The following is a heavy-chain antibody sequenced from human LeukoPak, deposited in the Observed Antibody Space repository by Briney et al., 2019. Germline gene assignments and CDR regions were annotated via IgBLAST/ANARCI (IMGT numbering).Heavy chain of an antibody. Sequence: GESLTISCQGSGYSVSSYWIGWVRQMPGKGLEWMGIIYPGDSDTRYSPSFQGQVTISADNFISTAYLQWSSLKASNTATYYCARGGIVGSAFDYWGQGTLVTVSS. V-gene: IGHV5-51*01. J-gene: IGHJ4*02. CDR3: ARGGIVGSAFDY. CDR2: IYPGDSDT. CDR1: GYSVSSYW. D-gene: IGHD1-26*01.